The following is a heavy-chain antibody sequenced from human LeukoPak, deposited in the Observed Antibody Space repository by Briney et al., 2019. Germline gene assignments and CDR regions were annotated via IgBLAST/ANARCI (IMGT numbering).Heavy chain of an antibody. CDR3: AIIYDFGNMEVFDY. D-gene: IGHD3-3*01. CDR2: ISSSSSYI. Sequence: GGSLRLSCAASGFTFSSYSMNWVRQAPGKGLEWVSSISSSSSYIYYADSVKGRFTISRDNAKNSLYLQMNSLRAEDTAVYYCAIIYDFGNMEVFDYWGQGTLVTVSS. CDR1: GFTFSSYS. J-gene: IGHJ4*02. V-gene: IGHV3-21*01.